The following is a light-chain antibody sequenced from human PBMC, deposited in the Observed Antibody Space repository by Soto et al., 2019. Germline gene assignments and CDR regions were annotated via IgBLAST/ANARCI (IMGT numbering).Light chain of an antibody. CDR2: GAS. V-gene: IGKV3-15*01. CDR3: QQSNNWPYT. J-gene: IGKJ2*01. CDR1: QSVSTN. Sequence: EIVLTQSPGTLSVSPGEGANLSCRASQSVSTNLAWFQQKPGQAPRLLIYGASTRATGIPARFSGSGSGTEFTLTINSLQSEDLAVYYCQQSNNWPYTFGQGTKLEV.